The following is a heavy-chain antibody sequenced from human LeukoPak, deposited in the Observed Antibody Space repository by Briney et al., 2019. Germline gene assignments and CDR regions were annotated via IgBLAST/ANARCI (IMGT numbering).Heavy chain of an antibody. J-gene: IGHJ4*02. Sequence: ASVKVSCKASGYTFTGYDINWVRQATGQGLEWMGWMNANSGNTDYAQKSQGRVTITRNTSISTAYMELSSLRSEDTAVYYCARRSAWYLDSWGQGTLVTVSS. V-gene: IGHV1-8*03. D-gene: IGHD6-19*01. CDR2: MNANSGNT. CDR1: GYTFTGYD. CDR3: ARRSAWYLDS.